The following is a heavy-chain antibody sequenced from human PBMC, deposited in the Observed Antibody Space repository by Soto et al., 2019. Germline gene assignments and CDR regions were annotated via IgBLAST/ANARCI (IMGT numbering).Heavy chain of an antibody. D-gene: IGHD3-16*01. Sequence: ASVKVSCKASRYTFTNYGITWVRQAPGQGLEWMGWISAYNGDTSDAQRFQGRITMTSDTSTSSVYMELRGLTSEDTAVYYCARDVIGHYNYETIGYYFDHWGPGSLVTVSS. CDR2: ISAYNGDT. CDR1: RYTFTNYG. J-gene: IGHJ4*02. V-gene: IGHV1-18*01. CDR3: ARDVIGHYNYETIGYYFDH.